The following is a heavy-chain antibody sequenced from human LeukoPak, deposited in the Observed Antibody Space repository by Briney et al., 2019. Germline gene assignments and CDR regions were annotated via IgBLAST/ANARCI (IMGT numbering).Heavy chain of an antibody. V-gene: IGHV1-2*02. Sequence: ASVKVSCKASGYTFTSYGISWVRQAPGQGLEWIGWINPNGGDTKYPQKFQGRVIMTRDMSINTAYMELSSLRSDDTAVYYCARRSVPGPFDYWGQGTLVTVSS. D-gene: IGHD6-19*01. CDR3: ARRSVPGPFDY. J-gene: IGHJ4*02. CDR2: INPNGGDT. CDR1: GYTFTSYG.